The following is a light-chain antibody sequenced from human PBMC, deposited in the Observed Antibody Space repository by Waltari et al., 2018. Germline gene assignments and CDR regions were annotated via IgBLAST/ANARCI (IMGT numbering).Light chain of an antibody. Sequence: IQMTQSPSSLYASVGDRLILTCRASQGISNYLAWYQQKPGKGPKLLIYAASTFQSGVPSQFIDLGPGTDFTLTISSLEPQDVATYYCQKYNSAPLTFGQGTKVEIK. J-gene: IGKJ1*01. V-gene: IGKV1-27*01. CDR2: AAS. CDR1: QGISNY. CDR3: QKYNSAPLT.